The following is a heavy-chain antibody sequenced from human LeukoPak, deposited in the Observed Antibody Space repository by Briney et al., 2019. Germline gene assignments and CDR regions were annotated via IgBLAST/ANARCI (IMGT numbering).Heavy chain of an antibody. J-gene: IGHJ6*03. V-gene: IGHV4-61*02. CDR2: IYTSGST. Sequence: PSETLSLTCTVSGGSISSGSYYWSWIRQPAGKGLEWIGRIYTSGSTNYNPSLKSRVTISVDTSKDRFSLKLSSVTAADTAVYYCARGHKEYCSSTSCSTYYYYYMDVWGKGTTVTISS. CDR1: GGSISSGSYY. CDR3: ARGHKEYCSSTSCSTYYYYYMDV. D-gene: IGHD2-2*01.